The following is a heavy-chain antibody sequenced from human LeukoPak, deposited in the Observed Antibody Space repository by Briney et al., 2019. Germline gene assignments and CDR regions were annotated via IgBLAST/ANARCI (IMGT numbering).Heavy chain of an antibody. CDR1: GFAFSSSW. J-gene: IGHJ4*02. Sequence: GGSLRLSCAASGFAFSSSWMHWVRQTPGKGLVWVSRMNSDGRTINYADSVKGRFTISRDNARNTLYLQINSLRAEDTAVHYCATAGYYRFDSWGQGTLVTVSS. D-gene: IGHD2/OR15-2a*01. CDR3: ATAGYYRFDS. CDR2: MNSDGRTI. V-gene: IGHV3-74*01.